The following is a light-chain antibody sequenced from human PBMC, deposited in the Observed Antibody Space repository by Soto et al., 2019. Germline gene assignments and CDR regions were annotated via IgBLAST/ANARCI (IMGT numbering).Light chain of an antibody. J-gene: IGKJ4*01. CDR1: QDISNY. CDR2: DAS. V-gene: IGKV1-33*01. CDR3: QQDDNLPLI. Sequence: DIQMTQSPSSLSASVGDRVTITCQASQDISNYLNWYQQKPGKAPKLLIYDASNLETGVPSRFSGSGSGTDFTFAIRSLQTEDIVTYYCQQDDNLPLIFGGGTKVDIK.